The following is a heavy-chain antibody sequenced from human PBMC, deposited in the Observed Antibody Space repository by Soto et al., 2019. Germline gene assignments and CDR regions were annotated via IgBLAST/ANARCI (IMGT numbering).Heavy chain of an antibody. CDR3: ARDLEQQLGHYYYYGMDV. CDR2: ISSGSGTI. D-gene: IGHD6-13*01. Sequence: GGSLRLSCVASGFTSSTYSMNWVRQAPGKGLEWVSYISSGSGTIYYADSVKGRFTISRDNSKNTLYLQMNSLRAEDTAVYYCARDLEQQLGHYYYYGMDVWGQGTTVTVSS. J-gene: IGHJ6*02. CDR1: GFTSSTYS. V-gene: IGHV3-48*01.